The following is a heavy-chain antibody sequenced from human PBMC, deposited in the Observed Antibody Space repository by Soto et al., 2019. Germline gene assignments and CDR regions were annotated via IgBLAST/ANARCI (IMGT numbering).Heavy chain of an antibody. CDR2: IIPIFGTA. CDR3: ARDPTENYYDSSGQPN. D-gene: IGHD3-22*01. Sequence: GASVKVSCEASGGTFSSYAISWVRQAPGQGLEWMGGIIPIFGTANYAQKFQGRVTITADESTSTAYMELSSLRSEDTAVYYCARDPTENYYDSSGQPNWGQGTLVTVSS. J-gene: IGHJ4*02. V-gene: IGHV1-69*13. CDR1: GGTFSSYA.